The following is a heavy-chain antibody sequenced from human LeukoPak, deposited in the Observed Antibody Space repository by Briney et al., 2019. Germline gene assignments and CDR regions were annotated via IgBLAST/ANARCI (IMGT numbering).Heavy chain of an antibody. J-gene: IGHJ3*02. V-gene: IGHV4-34*12. CDR2: TIHGGSA. CDR3: ARHLTGQRAFDI. Sequence: SEALSLTCVDHGGSFSGSYWCWIRQPPGQGLGWIGATIHGGSASSSPSLKSRVTMSVDTSRNQFSLNLNSLTTADTAMYYCARHLTGQRAFDIWGQGTMVTVSS. CDR1: GGSFSGSY.